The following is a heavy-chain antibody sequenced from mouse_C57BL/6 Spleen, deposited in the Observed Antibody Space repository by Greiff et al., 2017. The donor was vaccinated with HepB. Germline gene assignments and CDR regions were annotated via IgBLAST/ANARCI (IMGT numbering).Heavy chain of an antibody. CDR3: TTRDYDAWFAY. CDR2: IDPEDGDT. V-gene: IGHV14-1*01. CDR1: GFNIKDYY. D-gene: IGHD2-4*01. J-gene: IGHJ3*01. Sequence: EVQLQQSGAELVRPGASVKLSCTASGFNIKDYYMHWVKQRPEQGLERIGRIDPEDGDTEYAPKFQGKATMTADTSSNTAYLQLSSLTSEDTAVYYCTTRDYDAWFAYWGQGTLVTVSA.